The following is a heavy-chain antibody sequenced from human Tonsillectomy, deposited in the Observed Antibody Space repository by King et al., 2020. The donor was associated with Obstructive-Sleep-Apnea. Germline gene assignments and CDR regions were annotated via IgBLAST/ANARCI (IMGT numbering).Heavy chain of an antibody. CDR1: GASISSFY. CDR3: ASMVEMATNYFDY. CDR2: IYYSGST. J-gene: IGHJ4*02. D-gene: IGHD5-24*01. V-gene: IGHV4-59*01. Sequence: QLQESGPGLVKPSETLSLTCTVSGASISSFYWSWIRQPPGKGLEWVCYIYYSGSTSYHPSLKGRVTMSVDTSQDRFSLKLSSVTAADTAVYYCASMVEMATNYFDYWGQGTLVTVSS.